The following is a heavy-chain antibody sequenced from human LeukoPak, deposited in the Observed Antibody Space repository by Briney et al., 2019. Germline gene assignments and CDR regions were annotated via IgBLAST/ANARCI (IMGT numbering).Heavy chain of an antibody. D-gene: IGHD2-15*01. J-gene: IGHJ4*02. V-gene: IGHV4-61*01. Sequence: SETLSLTCTVSGGSVSSGSYYWSWIRQPPGKGLEWIGYIYYSGSTNYNPSLKGRVTISVDTSKNQFSLKLSSVTAADTAVYYCAREFHCSGGSCFGYDYWGQGTLVTVSS. CDR2: IYYSGST. CDR1: GGSVSSGSYY. CDR3: AREFHCSGGSCFGYDY.